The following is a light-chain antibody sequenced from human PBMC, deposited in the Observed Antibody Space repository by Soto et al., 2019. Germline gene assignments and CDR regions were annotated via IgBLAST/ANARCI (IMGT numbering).Light chain of an antibody. V-gene: IGLV1-40*01. Sequence: QSVLTQPPSVSGAPGQRVTISCTGSSSNIGAGYDVHWYQQLPGTAPKLLIYGNSNRPSGVPDRFSGSKSGTSASLAITGLEGEDEDDYYCQSYDSSLSGWGVFGGGTKLTVL. J-gene: IGLJ2*01. CDR3: QSYDSSLSGWGV. CDR2: GNS. CDR1: SSNIGAGYD.